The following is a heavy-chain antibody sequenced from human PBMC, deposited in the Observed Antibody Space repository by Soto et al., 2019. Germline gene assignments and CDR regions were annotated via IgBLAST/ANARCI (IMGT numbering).Heavy chain of an antibody. CDR3: AHIVITYGGVIGDDAFDI. D-gene: IGHD3-16*02. J-gene: IGHJ3*02. CDR1: GFSLITKGVG. CDR2: FYWDDDK. V-gene: IGHV2-5*02. Sequence: QITLKESGPTLVRPTQTLTLTCSFSGFSLITKGVGVGWIRQPPGKPLEWLATFYWDDDKRYSPSLKNRLTITKDTSRNQVVLTMTNMDPVETATYYCAHIVITYGGVIGDDAFDIWGQGAMVTVSS.